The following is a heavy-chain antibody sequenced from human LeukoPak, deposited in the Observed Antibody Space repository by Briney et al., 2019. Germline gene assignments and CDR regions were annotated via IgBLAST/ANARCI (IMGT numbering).Heavy chain of an antibody. D-gene: IGHD4-17*01. CDR1: GFTFSSYS. Sequence: GGSLRLSCAASGFTFSSYSMNWVRQAPGKGLEWVSYISSSSSTIYYADSVKGRLTISRDNAKNSLYLQMNSLRAEDTAVYYCARDRDYGDPEFDYWGQGTLVTVSS. J-gene: IGHJ4*02. V-gene: IGHV3-48*04. CDR2: ISSSSSTI. CDR3: ARDRDYGDPEFDY.